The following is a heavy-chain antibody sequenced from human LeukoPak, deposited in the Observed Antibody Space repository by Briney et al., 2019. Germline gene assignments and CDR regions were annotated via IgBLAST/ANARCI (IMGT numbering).Heavy chain of an antibody. CDR2: IHYSGNT. Sequence: SETLSLTCTVSGGSISSSNWWSWIRQHPGKGLEWIGSIHYSGNTFYNPFLKSRIAISADTSKTQFSLKVSSVTAADTAVYYCARDGAAAPPHNYYGMDVWGQGTTVTVSS. D-gene: IGHD6-13*01. J-gene: IGHJ6*01. V-gene: IGHV4-31*03. CDR1: GGSISSSNW. CDR3: ARDGAAAPPHNYYGMDV.